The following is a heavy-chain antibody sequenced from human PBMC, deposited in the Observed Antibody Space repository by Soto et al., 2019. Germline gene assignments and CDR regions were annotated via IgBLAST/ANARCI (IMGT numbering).Heavy chain of an antibody. V-gene: IGHV5-51*01. J-gene: IGHJ5*02. D-gene: IGHD1-1*01. CDR1: GYTFTSNW. CDR3: AIPGTTDT. Sequence: PGESLKISCRGSGYTFTSNWIGWVRQMPGKGLEWMGVIYPADSDTRYNPSFQGQVTISADKSITTAYLQWSSLKASDSAMYYCAIPGTTDTWCQGTMVTVS. CDR2: IYPADSDT.